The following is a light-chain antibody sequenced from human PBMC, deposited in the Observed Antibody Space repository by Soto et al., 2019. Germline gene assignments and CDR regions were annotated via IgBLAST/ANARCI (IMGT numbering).Light chain of an antibody. J-gene: IGKJ1*01. V-gene: IGKV3D-15*01. CDR1: PSVTNY. Sequence: PGERAPLSCRASPSVTNYLAWYQQKPGQPPRLLIYGAFNRAAGIPARFSGSGSGTDFTLTISRLEPGDFAVYYCQQYNHWLTWTFGQGTKVDIK. CDR2: GAF. CDR3: QQYNHWLTWT.